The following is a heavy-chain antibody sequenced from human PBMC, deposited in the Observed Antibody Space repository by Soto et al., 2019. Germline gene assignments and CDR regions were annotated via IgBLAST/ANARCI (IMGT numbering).Heavy chain of an antibody. CDR1: GFSFSSYD. Sequence: QVHLVESEGGVVQPGRSLRLSCAASGFSFSSYDMHWVRQAPGKGLEWVAMISYDGSDKYFSDSVKGRLTISRDNSKNTVSLEMNSLRTKDTAAYYCAKGVPSPTQHAFDIWGQGTMVTVSS. V-gene: IGHV3-30*18. CDR3: AKGVPSPTQHAFDI. CDR2: ISYDGSDK. J-gene: IGHJ3*02.